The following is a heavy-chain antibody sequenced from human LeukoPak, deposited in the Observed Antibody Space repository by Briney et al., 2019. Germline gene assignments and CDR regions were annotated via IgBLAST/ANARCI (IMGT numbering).Heavy chain of an antibody. J-gene: IGHJ6*02. Sequence: SETLSLTCTVSGGSISSYYWNWIRQPPGKGLEWIGYIYYSGSTNYNPSLKSRVTISVDTSKNQFSLKLSSVTAADTAVYYCARHVNYYYGMDVWGQGTTVTVSS. CDR2: IYYSGST. CDR3: ARHVNYYYGMDV. V-gene: IGHV4-59*08. CDR1: GGSISSYY.